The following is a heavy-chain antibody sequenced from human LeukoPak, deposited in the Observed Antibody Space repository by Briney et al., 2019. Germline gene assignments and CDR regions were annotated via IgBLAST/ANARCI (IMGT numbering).Heavy chain of an antibody. CDR3: PRVSSSNHAFDI. Sequence: SETLSLTCTVSGGSISSYYWSWIRQPPGKGLEWIGYIYYSGSTNYNPSLRSRVTISVDTSKNQFSLKLSSVTAADTAVYYCPRVSSSNHAFDIWGQGTMVTVSS. D-gene: IGHD6-6*01. CDR2: IYYSGST. CDR1: GGSISSYY. J-gene: IGHJ3*02. V-gene: IGHV4-59*08.